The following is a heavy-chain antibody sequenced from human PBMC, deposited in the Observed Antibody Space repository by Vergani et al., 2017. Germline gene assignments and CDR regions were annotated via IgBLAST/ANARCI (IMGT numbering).Heavy chain of an antibody. Sequence: EVQLVESGGGLVQPGGSLRLSCAASGFTFSSYGMRWVRQAPGKGLEWVANIKYDGSEKYYVDSVKGRFTISRDNAKNSLYLQMNSLRAEDTAVYYCARENGVATRGYYMDVWSKGTSVTVSS. D-gene: IGHD5-12*01. V-gene: IGHV3-7*01. J-gene: IGHJ6*03. CDR3: ARENGVATRGYYMDV. CDR2: IKYDGSEK. CDR1: GFTFSSYG.